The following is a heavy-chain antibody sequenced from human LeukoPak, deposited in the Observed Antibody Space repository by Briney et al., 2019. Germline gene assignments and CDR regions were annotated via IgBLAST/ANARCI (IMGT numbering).Heavy chain of an antibody. CDR3: TTDSGIPGVGGTCSSL. Sequence: GGSLRLSCVASGFTFSDDWMSWVRQAPGKGLEWVGRIKSKVAGETTDYAAPVKGRFTISRDDSNNMLYLQMNSLKTEDTSVYYCTTDSGIPGVGGTCSSLWGQGTLVTVSS. J-gene: IGHJ4*02. D-gene: IGHD2-15*01. CDR2: IKSKVAGETT. CDR1: GFTFSDDW. V-gene: IGHV3-15*01.